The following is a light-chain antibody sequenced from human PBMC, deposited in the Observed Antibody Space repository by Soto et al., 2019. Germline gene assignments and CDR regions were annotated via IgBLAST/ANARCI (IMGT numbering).Light chain of an antibody. CDR2: AAS. CDR3: QQSYNSSQP. CDR1: QDIVN. Sequence: DVQMTQSPSFLSAFVGDRVTMTCRARQDIVNLNWYQLKPGKPPSLLIYAASSLQSGVPSRFSRIGSGTNFNLTISSLLPEDFATYSCQQSYNSSQPFGLGTKV. V-gene: IGKV1-39*01. J-gene: IGKJ1*01.